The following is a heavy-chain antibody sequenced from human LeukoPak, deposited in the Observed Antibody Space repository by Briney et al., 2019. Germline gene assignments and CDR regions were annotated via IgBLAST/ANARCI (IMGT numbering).Heavy chain of an antibody. Sequence: PSETLSLTCTVSGGSISSSSYYWGWIRQPPGKGLEWIGSIYYSGSTYYNPSLKSRVTISVDTSKNQFSLKLSSVTAADTAVYYCARTRLGYCSSTSCYPYYFDYWGQGTLVTVSS. CDR3: ARTRLGYCSSTSCYPYYFDY. CDR1: GGSISSSSYY. CDR2: IYYSGST. J-gene: IGHJ4*02. D-gene: IGHD2-2*01. V-gene: IGHV4-39*01.